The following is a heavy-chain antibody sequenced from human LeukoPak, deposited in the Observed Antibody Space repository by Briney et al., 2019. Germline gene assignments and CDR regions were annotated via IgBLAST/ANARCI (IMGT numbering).Heavy chain of an antibody. CDR3: ARESGSYLWRSWLNP. Sequence: SETLSLTCTVSGGSINSYYWTRIRQPPGKGLEWIGNIYNSGNTNYNPSLKSRVTISVDTSKNQFSLKLKSVTAADTAVYYCARESGSYLWRSWLNPWGQGTLVTVSS. D-gene: IGHD3-16*01. J-gene: IGHJ5*02. V-gene: IGHV4-59*01. CDR1: GGSINSYY. CDR2: IYNSGNT.